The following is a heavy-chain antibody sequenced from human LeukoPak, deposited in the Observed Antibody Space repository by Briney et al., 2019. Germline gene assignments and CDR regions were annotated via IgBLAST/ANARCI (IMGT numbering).Heavy chain of an antibody. D-gene: IGHD3-22*01. CDR2: ISAYSGDT. CDR3: ARLEMYNYDSSGYYLGGHFDY. CDR1: GYNFNNYG. J-gene: IGHJ4*02. Sequence: GASVKVSCKTSGYNFNNYGISWVRQAPGQGLEWMGWISAYSGDTNYAQKLQGRVTMTTDTSTSTAYMELRSLRSDDTAVYYCARLEMYNYDSSGYYLGGHFDYWGQGTLVTVSS. V-gene: IGHV1-18*01.